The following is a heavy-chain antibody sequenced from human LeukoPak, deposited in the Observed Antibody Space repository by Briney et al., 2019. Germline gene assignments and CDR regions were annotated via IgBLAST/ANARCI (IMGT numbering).Heavy chain of an antibody. V-gene: IGHV4-34*01. D-gene: IGHD5-24*01. CDR3: ARGRRGWLYGMDV. J-gene: IGHJ6*02. Sequence: NASETLSLTCTVSGGSIISYYWSWIRQPPGMGLEWIGEINQSGSTNYNPSLKSRVTISIDTSKNHLSLKLSSVTAADTAVYYCARGRRGWLYGMDVWGQGTTVTVSS. CDR2: INQSGST. CDR1: GGSIISYY.